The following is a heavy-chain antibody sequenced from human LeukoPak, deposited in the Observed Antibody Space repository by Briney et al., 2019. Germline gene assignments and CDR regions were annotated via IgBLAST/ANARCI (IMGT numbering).Heavy chain of an antibody. CDR3: ARAGPWYGSGSYYPYYYCGMDV. CDR2: INHSGST. D-gene: IGHD3-10*01. CDR1: GGSFSGYY. V-gene: IGHV4-34*01. J-gene: IGHJ6*04. Sequence: PSETLFLTCAVYGGSFSGYYWSWIRQPPGKGLEWIGEINHSGSTNYNPSLKSRVTISVDTSKNQSSLKLSSVTAADTAVYYCARAGPWYGSGSYYPYYYCGMDVWGKGTTVSVSS.